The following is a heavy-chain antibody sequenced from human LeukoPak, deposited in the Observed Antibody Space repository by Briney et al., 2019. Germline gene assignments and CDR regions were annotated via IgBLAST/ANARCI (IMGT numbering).Heavy chain of an antibody. J-gene: IGHJ4*02. V-gene: IGHV4-4*09. D-gene: IGHD3-16*01. Sequence: SETLSLTCAVSGFSMTSYYWSWIRQPPGKGLEWIGYISTSESTNYNPSLKSRVTMSVDTSKNYFSLKLNSVTAADTAFYYCARQNYDYPDYWGQGTLVTVSS. CDR2: ISTSEST. CDR3: ARQNYDYPDY. CDR1: GFSMTSYY.